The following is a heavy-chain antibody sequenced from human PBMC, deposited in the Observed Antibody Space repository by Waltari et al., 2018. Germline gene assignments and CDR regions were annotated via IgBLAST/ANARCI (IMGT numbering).Heavy chain of an antibody. CDR3: ARPSTEYYFYYYYMDV. Sequence: EVQVVESGGGLAQPGGSLRLSCTASGFTFSSYEMNWVRQAPGKGLEWILLIDNSGNTVYYADSVKGRFTISRDNAKNSLFLLMNSLRAEDTAVYYCARPSTEYYFYYYYMDVWGKGTTVTVS. CDR2: IDNSGNTV. V-gene: IGHV3-48*03. J-gene: IGHJ6*03. CDR1: GFTFSSYE.